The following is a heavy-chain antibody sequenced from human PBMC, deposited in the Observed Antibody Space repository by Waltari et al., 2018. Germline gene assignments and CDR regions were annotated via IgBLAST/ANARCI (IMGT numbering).Heavy chain of an antibody. D-gene: IGHD1-26*01. Sequence: EVQLVESGGGLFQPGGSLRLSCAASGFTFSTFYLHWVRQAPGKGLVWVSRISTDGSSATYADSVKGRFTISRDDAKNTLYLQMNSLRDEDTAVYYCARESAGSYFYLDFWGQGTLVTVSS. J-gene: IGHJ4*02. CDR3: ARESAGSYFYLDF. CDR1: GFTFSTFY. V-gene: IGHV3-74*03. CDR2: ISTDGSSA.